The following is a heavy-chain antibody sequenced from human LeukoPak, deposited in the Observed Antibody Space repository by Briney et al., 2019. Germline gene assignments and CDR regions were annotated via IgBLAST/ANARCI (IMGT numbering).Heavy chain of an antibody. V-gene: IGHV4-59*12. J-gene: IGHJ4*02. Sequence: SETLSLTCTVSGGSISSYYWSWIRQPPGKGLEWIGYIYYSGSTNYNPSLKSRVTISVDTSKNQFSLKLSSVTAADTAVYYCARSYGSGSYYDYWGQGTLVTVSS. CDR3: ARSYGSGSYYDY. CDR1: GGSISSYY. CDR2: IYYSGST. D-gene: IGHD3-10*01.